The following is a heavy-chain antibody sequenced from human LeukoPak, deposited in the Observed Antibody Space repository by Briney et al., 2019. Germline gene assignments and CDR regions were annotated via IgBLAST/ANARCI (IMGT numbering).Heavy chain of an antibody. D-gene: IGHD1-26*01. J-gene: IGHJ4*02. Sequence: PGGSLRLSCAASGFTFNSYGMHWVRQAPGKGLEWVSLIWFDGSNKFYGDSVKGRFTISRDNSKNTVYLQMDNLRAEDTAMYFCAKKGDYKYYDYWGQGALVIVSS. CDR3: AKKGDYKYYDY. CDR2: IWFDGSNK. CDR1: GFTFNSYG. V-gene: IGHV3-33*06.